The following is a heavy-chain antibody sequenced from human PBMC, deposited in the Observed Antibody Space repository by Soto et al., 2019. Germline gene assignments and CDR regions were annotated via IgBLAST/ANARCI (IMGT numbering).Heavy chain of an antibody. V-gene: IGHV3-30-3*01. Sequence: GGSLRLSCAASGFSFSSYDIHWVRQAPGKGLEWVAVISYDGSETYYPDSVKGRFTISRDNSKDTLYLQMNSLRAEDTAVYYCARDLCPNGVCYYSLRNAFDIWGQGTMVTVSS. CDR2: ISYDGSET. D-gene: IGHD2-8*01. CDR1: GFSFSSYD. J-gene: IGHJ3*02. CDR3: ARDLCPNGVCYYSLRNAFDI.